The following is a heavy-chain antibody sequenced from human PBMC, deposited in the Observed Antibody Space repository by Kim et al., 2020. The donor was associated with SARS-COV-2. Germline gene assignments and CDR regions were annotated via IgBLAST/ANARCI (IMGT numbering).Heavy chain of an antibody. D-gene: IGHD1-26*01. Sequence: RYRPSFQGQVTISADKSISTAYLQWSSLKASDTAMYYCARLPVHPREVDYWGQGTLVTVSS. V-gene: IGHV5-51*01. CDR3: ARLPVHPREVDY. J-gene: IGHJ4*02.